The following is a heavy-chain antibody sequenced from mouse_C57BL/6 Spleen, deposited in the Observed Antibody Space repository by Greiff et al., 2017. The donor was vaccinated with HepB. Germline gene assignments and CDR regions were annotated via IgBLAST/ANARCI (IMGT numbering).Heavy chain of an antibody. J-gene: IGHJ2*01. CDR3: DRIYDGTYGDY. CDR2: IDPSDSYT. D-gene: IGHD2-3*01. Sequence: QVQLQQPGAELVMPGASVKLSCKASGYTFTSYWMHWVKQRPGQGLEWIGEIDPSDSYTNYNQKFKGKSTLTVDKSSSTAYMQLSSLTSEDSAVYYWDRIYDGTYGDYWGQGTTLTVSS. V-gene: IGHV1-69*01. CDR1: GYTFTSYW.